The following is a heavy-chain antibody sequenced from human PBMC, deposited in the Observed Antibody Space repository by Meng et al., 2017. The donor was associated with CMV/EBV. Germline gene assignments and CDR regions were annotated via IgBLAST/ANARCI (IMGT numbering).Heavy chain of an antibody. J-gene: IGHJ4*02. CDR3: ARFPYSSSLGIYYFDY. CDR2: INPSGGST. D-gene: IGHD6-6*01. Sequence: ASVKVSCKASGYTFTSYYMHWVRQAPGQGLDWMGIINPSGGSTSYAQKFQGRVTMTRDTSTSTVYMELSSLRSEDTAVYYCARFPYSSSLGIYYFDYWGQGTLVTVSS. V-gene: IGHV1-46*01. CDR1: GYTFTSYY.